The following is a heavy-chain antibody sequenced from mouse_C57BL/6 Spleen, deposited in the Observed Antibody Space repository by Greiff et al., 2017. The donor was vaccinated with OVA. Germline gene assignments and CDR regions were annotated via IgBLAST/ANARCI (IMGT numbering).Heavy chain of an antibody. Sequence: EVQLVESEGGLVQPGSSMKLSCTASGFTFSDYYMAWVRQVPEKGLEWVANINYDGSSTYYLDSLKSRFIISRDNAKNILYLQMSSLKSEDTATYYCARDRDYYGRAMDYWGQGTSVTVSS. D-gene: IGHD1-1*01. CDR3: ARDRDYYGRAMDY. J-gene: IGHJ4*01. CDR1: GFTFSDYY. CDR2: INYDGSST. V-gene: IGHV5-16*01.